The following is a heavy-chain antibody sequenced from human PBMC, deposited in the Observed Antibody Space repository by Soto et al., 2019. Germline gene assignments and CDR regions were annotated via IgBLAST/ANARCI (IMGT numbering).Heavy chain of an antibody. Sequence: GGSLRLSGAASGFTFSSYAISWVRQAPWKGLEWVSAISGSGVSTYYADSVKGRFTISRDNSKNTLYLQMNSLRAEDTAVYYCAKTYYDFWSGYQAFDIWGQGTMVTV. CDR3: AKTYYDFWSGYQAFDI. CDR1: GFTFSSYA. V-gene: IGHV3-23*01. CDR2: ISGSGVST. D-gene: IGHD3-3*01. J-gene: IGHJ3*02.